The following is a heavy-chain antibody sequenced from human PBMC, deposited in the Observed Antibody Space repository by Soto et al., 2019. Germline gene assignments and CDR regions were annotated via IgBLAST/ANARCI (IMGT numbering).Heavy chain of an antibody. D-gene: IGHD6-19*01. CDR2: LSGSGGAT. V-gene: IGHV3-23*01. J-gene: IGHJ4*02. CDR1: GFTFRTYA. Sequence: EAQLLESGGGLVQPGGSLRLSCAASGFTFRTYAMSWVRQAPGKGLEWVSALSGSGGATYYADSVKGRFTISRDNSKNTLYLQMNSLRAEDTAVYYCAKSPVIAVAGPDYWGQGTLVTVSS. CDR3: AKSPVIAVAGPDY.